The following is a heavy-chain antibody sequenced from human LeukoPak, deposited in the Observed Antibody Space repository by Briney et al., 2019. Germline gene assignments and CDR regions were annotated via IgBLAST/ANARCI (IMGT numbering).Heavy chain of an antibody. CDR1: GFTFSSYT. V-gene: IGHV3-21*01. D-gene: IGHD1-26*01. CDR2: ITRSSIYI. Sequence: GGFLRLSCAASGFTFSSYTMNWVRQAPGKGLEWVSSITRSSIYIYYADSVKGRFTISRDNAKNSLYLQMNSLRAEDTAVYYCARDWDDSPYYYYMDVWGKGTTVTVSS. J-gene: IGHJ6*03. CDR3: ARDWDDSPYYYYMDV.